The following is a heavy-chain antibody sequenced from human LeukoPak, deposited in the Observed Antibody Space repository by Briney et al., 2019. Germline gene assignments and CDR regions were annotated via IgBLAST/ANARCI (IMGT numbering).Heavy chain of an antibody. CDR2: IYPGDSDT. CDR3: ARQLESYYYYMDV. D-gene: IGHD1-1*01. CDR1: GYSFTSYW. J-gene: IGHJ6*03. V-gene: IGHV5-51*01. Sequence: GESLKISCKGSGYSFTSYWIGWVRQMPGKGLEWMGIIYPGDSDTRYSPSFQGQVTTSADKSISTAYLQWSSLKASDTAMYYCARQLESYYYYMDVWGKGTTVTVSS.